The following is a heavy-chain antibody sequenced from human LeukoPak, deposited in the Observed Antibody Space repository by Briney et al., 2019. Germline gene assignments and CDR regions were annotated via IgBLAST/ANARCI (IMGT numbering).Heavy chain of an antibody. J-gene: IGHJ4*02. Sequence: GGSLRLSCAASGFTFSDHYMDWVRQAPGKGLEWVGRTRNKANSYTTEYAAPVKGRFTISRDDSKNSLYLQMNSLKTEDTAVYYCASIYCGGDCYPGYWGQGTLVTVSS. CDR3: ASIYCGGDCYPGY. CDR2: TRNKANSYTT. V-gene: IGHV3-72*01. CDR1: GFTFSDHY. D-gene: IGHD2-21*02.